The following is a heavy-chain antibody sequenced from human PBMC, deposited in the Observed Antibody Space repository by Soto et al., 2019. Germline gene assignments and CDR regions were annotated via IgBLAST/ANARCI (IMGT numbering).Heavy chain of an antibody. CDR2: IYHSGST. D-gene: IGHD2-2*01. CDR3: VRESVPSGPNYFDT. Sequence: SETLSLTCTVSGGTITSGRSSWNWIRQSPGKGLEWIAYIYHSGSTYYDPSLKSRVTISVDRSENRFSLKLSSVTAADTAVYFCVRESVPSGPNYFDTWGPGTLVTVSS. J-gene: IGHJ5*02. CDR1: GGTITSGRSS. V-gene: IGHV4-30-2*06.